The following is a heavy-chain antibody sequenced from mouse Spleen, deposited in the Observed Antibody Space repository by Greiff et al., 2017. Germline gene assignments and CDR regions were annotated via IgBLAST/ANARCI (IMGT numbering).Heavy chain of an antibody. Sequence: QVTLKECGPGILQPSQTLSLTCSFSGFSLSTSGMGVSWIRQPSGKGLEWLAHIYWDDDKRYNPSLKSRLTISKDTSRNQVFLKITSVDTADTATYYCARIYYGSWFAYWGQGTLVTVSA. V-gene: IGHV8-12*01. CDR1: GFSLSTSGMG. CDR3: ARIYYGSWFAY. J-gene: IGHJ3*01. CDR2: IYWDDDK. D-gene: IGHD2-2*01.